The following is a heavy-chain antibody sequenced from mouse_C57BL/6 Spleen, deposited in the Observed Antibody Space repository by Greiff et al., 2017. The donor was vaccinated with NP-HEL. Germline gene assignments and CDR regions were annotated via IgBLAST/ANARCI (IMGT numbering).Heavy chain of an antibody. Sequence: QVHVKQSGPELVRPGVSVKISCKGSGYTFTDYAMHWVKQSHAKSLEWIGVISTYYGDASYNQKFKDKATMTVDKSSSTAYMELARLTSEDSAVYYCTDGYSHYYAMDYWGQGTSVTVSS. V-gene: IGHV1-67*01. D-gene: IGHD2-3*01. CDR1: GYTFTDYA. CDR3: TDGYSHYYAMDY. J-gene: IGHJ4*01. CDR2: ISTYYGDA.